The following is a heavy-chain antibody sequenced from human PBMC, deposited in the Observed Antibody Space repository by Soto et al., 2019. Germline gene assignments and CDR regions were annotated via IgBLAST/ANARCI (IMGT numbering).Heavy chain of an antibody. V-gene: IGHV4-59*11. CDR1: GGSIINHY. CDR3: ARANWYSEY. J-gene: IGHJ4*02. CDR2: IYYSGST. D-gene: IGHD7-27*01. Sequence: QVQLQESGPGLVKPSETLSLTCTVSGGSIINHYWSWIRPPPGKGLEWIGYIYYSGSTNYNPSPKSRVTISVDTSKNQFSLNLTSLTAADTAIYYCARANWYSEYWGQGTLVTVS.